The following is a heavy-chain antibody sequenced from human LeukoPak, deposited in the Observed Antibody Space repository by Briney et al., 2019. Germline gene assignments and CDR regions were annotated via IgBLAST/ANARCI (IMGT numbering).Heavy chain of an antibody. Sequence: ASVKVSCXASGYIFTGYYMHWVRQAPGQGLEWMGRINPNSGGTNYAQKFQGRVTMTRDTSISTAYMELSRLRSDDTAVYYCARADCSSTSCLNAFDIWGQGTMVTVSS. V-gene: IGHV1-2*06. D-gene: IGHD2-2*01. CDR3: ARADCSSTSCLNAFDI. J-gene: IGHJ3*02. CDR2: INPNSGGT. CDR1: GYIFTGYY.